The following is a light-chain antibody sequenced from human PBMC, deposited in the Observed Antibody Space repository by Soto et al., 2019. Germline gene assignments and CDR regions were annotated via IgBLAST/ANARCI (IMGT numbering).Light chain of an antibody. J-gene: IGKJ5*01. CDR1: QSVLYSSNNKNH. Sequence: DIVMTQSPDSLAVSLGERATINCKSSQSVLYSSNNKNHLALYQQKPGQPPKLLIYWASTRESGVPDRFSGSGSGTDFTLTISSLQAEDVAVYYCQQYYSTPITFGQGTRLEI. CDR2: WAS. CDR3: QQYYSTPIT. V-gene: IGKV4-1*01.